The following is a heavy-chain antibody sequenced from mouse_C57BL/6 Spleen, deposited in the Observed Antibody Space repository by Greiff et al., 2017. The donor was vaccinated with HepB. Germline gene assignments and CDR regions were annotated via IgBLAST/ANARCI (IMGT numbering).Heavy chain of an antibody. Sequence: VQLKESGPELVKPGASVKISCKASGYAFSSSWMNWVKQRPGKGLEWIGRIYPGDGDTNYNGKFKGKATLTADKSSSTAYMQLSSLTSEDSAVYFCAREGITTVVAHFDYWGQGTTLTVSS. D-gene: IGHD1-1*01. J-gene: IGHJ2*01. V-gene: IGHV1-82*01. CDR1: GYAFSSSW. CDR3: AREGITTVVAHFDY. CDR2: IYPGDGDT.